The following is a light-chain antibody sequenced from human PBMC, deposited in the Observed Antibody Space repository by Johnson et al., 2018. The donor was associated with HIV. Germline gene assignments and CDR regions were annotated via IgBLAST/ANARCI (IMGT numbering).Light chain of an antibody. V-gene: IGLV1-51*02. Sequence: VLTQPPSMSAAPGQRVAISCSGSSSNIGNNYVSWYQQLPGTAPKLLIYENNKRPSGIPDRFSGSKSGTSATLGITGLQTGDEADYYCGTWDSSLSAYVFGTGTKVTVL. CDR1: SSNIGNNY. J-gene: IGLJ1*01. CDR2: ENN. CDR3: GTWDSSLSAYV.